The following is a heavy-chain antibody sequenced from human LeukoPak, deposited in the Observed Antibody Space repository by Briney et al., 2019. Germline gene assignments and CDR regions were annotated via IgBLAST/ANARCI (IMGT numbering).Heavy chain of an antibody. Sequence: GGSLRLSCAASGFTFSSYAMTWVRQAPGKGLEWVSGITGGSHSIYYAESVEGRFTISRDKSKNTLYLQMNSLRAEDTALYYCAKGHYYDSCGHSIDDWGQGTLVTVSS. V-gene: IGHV3-23*01. CDR2: ITGGSHSI. D-gene: IGHD3-22*01. J-gene: IGHJ4*02. CDR1: GFTFSSYA. CDR3: AKGHYYDSCGHSIDD.